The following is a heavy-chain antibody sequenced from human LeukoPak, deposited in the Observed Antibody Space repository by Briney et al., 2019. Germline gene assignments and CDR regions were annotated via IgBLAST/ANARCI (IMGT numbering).Heavy chain of an antibody. Sequence: PSETLSLTCAVYGGSFSGYYWSWIRQPPGKGLEWIGEINHSGSTNYNPSLKSRVTISVDTSKNQFSLKLSSVTAADTAVYYCARDLRRAVAGHYYYYGMDVWGKGTTVTVSS. V-gene: IGHV4-34*01. D-gene: IGHD6-19*01. J-gene: IGHJ6*04. CDR3: ARDLRRAVAGHYYYYGMDV. CDR2: INHSGST. CDR1: GGSFSGYY.